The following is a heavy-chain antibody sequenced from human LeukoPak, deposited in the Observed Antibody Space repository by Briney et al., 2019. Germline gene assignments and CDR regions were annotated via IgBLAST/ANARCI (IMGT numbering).Heavy chain of an antibody. Sequence: RRSPRLSPAASGFTFTNAWMSWVRPTPGKGLEWVGRITSKTDGGTTDYAAPVKGRFTISRDDSKNTLYLQMNSLKTEDTAVYYCTTDEGMTTVTTPYYYGMDVWGQGTTVTVSS. CDR2: ITSKTDGGTT. CDR1: GFTFTNAW. V-gene: IGHV3-15*01. J-gene: IGHJ6*02. CDR3: TTDEGMTTVTTPYYYGMDV. D-gene: IGHD4-17*01.